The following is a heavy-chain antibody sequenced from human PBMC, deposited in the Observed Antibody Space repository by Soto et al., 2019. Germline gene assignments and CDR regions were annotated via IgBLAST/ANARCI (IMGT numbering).Heavy chain of an antibody. D-gene: IGHD3-3*01. Sequence: GGSLRLSCAASGFTFSSYAMSWVRQAQGKGLEWVSAISGSGGSTYYADSVKGRFTISRDNSKNTLYLQMNSLRAEDTAVYYCAKVLGFLVTVDYMDVWGKGTTVTVSS. CDR2: ISGSGGST. V-gene: IGHV3-23*01. CDR1: GFTFSSYA. CDR3: AKVLGFLVTVDYMDV. J-gene: IGHJ6*03.